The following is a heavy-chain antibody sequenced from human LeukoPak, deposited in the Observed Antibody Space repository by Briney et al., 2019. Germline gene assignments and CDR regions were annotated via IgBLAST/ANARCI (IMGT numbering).Heavy chain of an antibody. CDR3: AKDAVARGVRPYYYDY. D-gene: IGHD3-10*01. CDR1: GFTFDDYA. V-gene: IGHV3-9*01. J-gene: IGHJ4*02. Sequence: GGSLRLSCAASGFTFDDYAMHWVRQAPGKGLEWVSGISWNSGSIGYADSVKGRFTISRDNAKNSLYLQMNSLRAEDTALYFCAKDAVARGVRPYYYDYCYLGTLVKVSS. CDR2: ISWNSGSI.